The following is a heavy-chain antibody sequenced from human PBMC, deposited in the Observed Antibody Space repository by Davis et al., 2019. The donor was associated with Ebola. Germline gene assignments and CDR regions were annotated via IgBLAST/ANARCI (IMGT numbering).Heavy chain of an antibody. V-gene: IGHV3-23*01. D-gene: IGHD3-10*01. CDR1: VITFSSYA. CDR3: ARDSVSGLLWFGDPLLS. J-gene: IGHJ5*02. CDR2: LSGNGGST. Sequence: PGGSLRLSCTDSVITFSSYAMTWVRQAPGKGLEWVSALSGNGGSTYYADSVKGRFTLSRANAKNSLYLQMNRLRAEDTAVYYCARDSVSGLLWFGDPLLSWGQGTLVTVSS.